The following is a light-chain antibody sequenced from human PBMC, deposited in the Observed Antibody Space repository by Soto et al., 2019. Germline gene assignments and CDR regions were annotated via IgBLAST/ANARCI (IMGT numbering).Light chain of an antibody. CDR3: QQYDKWPRT. CDR1: QSVSSN. CDR2: GAS. V-gene: IGKV3-15*01. J-gene: IGKJ1*01. Sequence: EIVMTQAPATLSVSPGERATLSCRASQSVSSNLAWYQQKPGQPPRLLFFGASTRATGIPARFSASGSGTDFTLTISSLQSEDFAVFYCQQYDKWPRTFGQGTKVE.